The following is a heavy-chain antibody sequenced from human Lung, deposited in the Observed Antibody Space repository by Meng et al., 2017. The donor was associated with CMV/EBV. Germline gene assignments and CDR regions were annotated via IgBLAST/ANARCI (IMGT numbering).Heavy chain of an antibody. CDR2: IYSGGST. J-gene: IGHJ6*02. D-gene: IGHD2-2*01. V-gene: IGHV3-53*01. Sequence: GGSXRLXXAASGFTVSSNYMSWVRQAPGKGLEWVSVIYSGGSTYYAESVKGRFTISRDNSKNTLYLQMNSLRAEDTAVYYCARNNCSSTSCYSLYYYGMDVWGQGTXVTVSS. CDR3: ARNNCSSTSCYSLYYYGMDV. CDR1: GFTVSSNY.